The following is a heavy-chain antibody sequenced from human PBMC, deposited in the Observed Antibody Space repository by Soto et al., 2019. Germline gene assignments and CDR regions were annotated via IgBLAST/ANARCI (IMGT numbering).Heavy chain of an antibody. CDR2: IYYSGST. V-gene: IGHV4-39*01. D-gene: IGHD3-16*01. Sequence: TSETLSRTCTVSGGSISSSNYYWGWIRQPPGKGREWMGSIYYSGSTIYNSSLKSRVTISGDTSKNQFSLRLSSVTAADTAVYYCASPTLGAFDIWGQGTMVTTSS. J-gene: IGHJ3*02. CDR3: ASPTLGAFDI. CDR1: GGSISSSNYY.